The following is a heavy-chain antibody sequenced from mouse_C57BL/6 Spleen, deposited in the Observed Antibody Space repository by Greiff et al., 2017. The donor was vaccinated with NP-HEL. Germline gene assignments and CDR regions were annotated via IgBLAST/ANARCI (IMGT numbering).Heavy chain of an antibody. Sequence: EVKLVESGPELVKPGASVKISCKASGYSFTGYYMNWVKQSPEKSLEWIGEINPSTGGTTYNQKFKAKATLTVDKSSSTAYMQLKSLTSEDSAVYYCARDYYGKDWYFDVWGTGTTVTVSS. CDR2: INPSTGGT. J-gene: IGHJ1*03. V-gene: IGHV1-42*01. CDR3: ARDYYGKDWYFDV. D-gene: IGHD1-1*01. CDR1: GYSFTGYY.